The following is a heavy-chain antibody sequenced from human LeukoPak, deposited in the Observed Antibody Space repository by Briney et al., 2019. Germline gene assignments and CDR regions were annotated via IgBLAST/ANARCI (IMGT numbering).Heavy chain of an antibody. J-gene: IGHJ4*02. D-gene: IGHD6-19*01. Sequence: ASVKVSCKASGYTFTGYYIHWVRQAPGQGLEWMGIINCSGGTTNYAQKFQGRVSITRDTSTSAVYMDLSSLRSEDTAVYYCARGSSVWFDYWGQGTLVTVSS. CDR2: INCSGGTT. CDR3: ARGSSVWFDY. V-gene: IGHV1-46*01. CDR1: GYTFTGYY.